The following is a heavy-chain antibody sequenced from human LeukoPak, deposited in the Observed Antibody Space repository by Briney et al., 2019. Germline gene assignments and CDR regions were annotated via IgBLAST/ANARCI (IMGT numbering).Heavy chain of an antibody. V-gene: IGHV3-21*01. CDR3: YRQQLVQGFDY. CDR2: ISSSSSYI. Sequence: GGSLKLSRAASGFTLHSYSMKWVRQAPGEGGEWVSSISSSSSYIYYADSVKGRFTISRDNAKNSLYLQMNSLRAEDTAVYYCYRQQLVQGFDYWGQGTLVTVSS. J-gene: IGHJ4*02. CDR1: GFTLHSYS. D-gene: IGHD6-13*01.